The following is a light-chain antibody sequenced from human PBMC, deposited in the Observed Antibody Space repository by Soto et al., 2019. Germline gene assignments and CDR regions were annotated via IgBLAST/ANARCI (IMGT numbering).Light chain of an antibody. CDR2: DVT. V-gene: IGLV2-14*03. CDR3: SSYASSSTRV. J-gene: IGLJ1*01. CDR1: SSDIGHYDY. Sequence: QSALTQPASVSGSPGQSITISCTGTSSDIGHYDYVSWYQQHPGKAPKLMIYDVTNRPSGVSNRFSGSKSGNTASLTISGLQAEDEADYYCSSYASSSTRVFGTGTKVTV.